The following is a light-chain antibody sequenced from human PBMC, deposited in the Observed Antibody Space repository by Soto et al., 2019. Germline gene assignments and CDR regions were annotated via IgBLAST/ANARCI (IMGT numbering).Light chain of an antibody. J-gene: IGKJ1*01. Sequence: DIQMTQSPSTLSASVGDRVTITCRASQSISSWLAWYQQKPGKAPKLLIYAASSLQSGVPSRFSGSGSGTEFTLTISSLQPDDFATYYCQQSYSSPWTFGQGTKVDNK. V-gene: IGKV1-5*01. CDR1: QSISSW. CDR3: QQSYSSPWT. CDR2: AAS.